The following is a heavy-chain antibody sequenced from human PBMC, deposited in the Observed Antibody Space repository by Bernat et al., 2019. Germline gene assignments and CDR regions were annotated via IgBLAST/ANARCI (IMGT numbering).Heavy chain of an antibody. D-gene: IGHD3-22*01. J-gene: IGHJ6*02. CDR3: ARHPSITMINYYGMDV. Sequence: QLQLQESGPGLVKPSETLSITCTVSGGSISSSSYYWGWIRQPPGKGLEWIGSIYYSGSTYYNPSLKSRVTISVDTSKNQFSLKLSSVTAADTAVYYCARHPSITMINYYGMDVWGQGTTVTVSS. CDR1: GGSISSSSYY. V-gene: IGHV4-39*01. CDR2: IYYSGST.